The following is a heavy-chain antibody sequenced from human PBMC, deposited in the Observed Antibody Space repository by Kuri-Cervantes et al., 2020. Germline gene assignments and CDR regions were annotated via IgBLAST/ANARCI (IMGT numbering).Heavy chain of an antibody. D-gene: IGHD6-13*01. CDR3: ARDLRQGYSSSWYYFDY. CDR1: GESIISYY. CDR2: IYYTGST. V-gene: IGHV4-59*12. J-gene: IGHJ4*02. Sequence: SETLSLTCTVSGESIISYYWSWIRQPPGKGLEWIGYIYYTGSTNYNPSLKSRVTISVDTSKNQFSLKLSSVTAADTAVYYCARDLRQGYSSSWYYFDYWGQGTLVTVSS.